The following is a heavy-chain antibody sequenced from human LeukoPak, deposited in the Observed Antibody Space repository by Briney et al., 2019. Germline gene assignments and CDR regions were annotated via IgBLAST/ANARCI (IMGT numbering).Heavy chain of an antibody. D-gene: IGHD3-3*01. CDR3: ATISSTIFGVVISAYFDL. CDR1: GGSISSSSYY. V-gene: IGHV4-39*01. CDR2: IYYSGST. J-gene: IGHJ2*01. Sequence: PSETLSLTCTVSGGSISSSSYYWGWIRRPPGKGLEWIGSIYYSGSTYYNPSLKSRVTISVDTSKNQFSLKLSSVTAADTAVYYCATISSTIFGVVISAYFDLWGRGILVTVSS.